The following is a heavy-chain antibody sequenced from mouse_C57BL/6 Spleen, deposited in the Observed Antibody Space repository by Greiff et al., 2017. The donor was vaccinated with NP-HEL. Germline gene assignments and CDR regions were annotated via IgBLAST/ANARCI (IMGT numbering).Heavy chain of an antibody. V-gene: IGHV1-69*01. CDR3: ARWRDYYGSSLDY. CDR1: GYTFTSYW. J-gene: IGHJ2*01. D-gene: IGHD1-1*01. CDR2: IDPSDSYT. Sequence: QVQLQQPGAELVMPGASVKLSCKASGYTFTSYWMHWVKQRPGQGLEWIGEIDPSDSYTNYNQKFKGKSTLTVDKSSSTAYMQLSSLTSEDSAVYYCARWRDYYGSSLDYWGQGTTLTVSS.